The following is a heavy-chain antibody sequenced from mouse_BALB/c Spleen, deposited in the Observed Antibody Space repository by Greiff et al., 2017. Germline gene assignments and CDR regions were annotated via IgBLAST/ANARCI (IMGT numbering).Heavy chain of an antibody. CDR2: IYPGDGDT. J-gene: IGHJ3*01. CDR1: GYAFSSYW. D-gene: IGHD1-1*01. V-gene: IGHV1-80*01. CDR3: ARSATVVAKEFAY. Sequence: QVQLQQSGAELVRPGSSVKISCKASGYAFSSYWMNWVKQRPGQGLEWIGQIYPGDGDTNYNGKFKGKATLTADKSSSTAYMQLSSLTSEDSAVYFCARSATVVAKEFAYWGQGTLVTVSA.